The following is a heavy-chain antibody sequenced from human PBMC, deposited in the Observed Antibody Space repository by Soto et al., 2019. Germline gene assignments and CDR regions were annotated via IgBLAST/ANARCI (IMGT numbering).Heavy chain of an antibody. CDR2: ISSSSSYT. CDR1: GCPFSDYY. CDR3: ARDPHRAGYSSSEGAFDI. V-gene: IGHV3-11*05. Sequence: PGGSLRLSCASSGCPFSDYYMSWIRQAPGKGLEWVSYISSSSSYTNYADSVKGRFTISRDNAKNSLYLQMNSLRAEDTAVYYCARDPHRAGYSSSEGAFDIWGQGTMVTVSS. D-gene: IGHD6-6*01. J-gene: IGHJ3*02.